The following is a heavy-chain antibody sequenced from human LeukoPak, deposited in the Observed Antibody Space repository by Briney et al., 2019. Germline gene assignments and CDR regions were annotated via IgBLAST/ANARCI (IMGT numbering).Heavy chain of an antibody. CDR3: ARNLAHIAAAGTHFDY. Sequence: SVKVSCKASGGTFSSYAISWVRQAPGQGLEWMGGIIPIFGTANYAQKFQGRVTITADESTSTAYMELSSLRSEDTAVYYCARNLAHIAAAGTHFDYWGQGTLVTVSS. J-gene: IGHJ4*02. D-gene: IGHD6-13*01. CDR1: GGTFSSYA. CDR2: IIPIFGTA. V-gene: IGHV1-69*13.